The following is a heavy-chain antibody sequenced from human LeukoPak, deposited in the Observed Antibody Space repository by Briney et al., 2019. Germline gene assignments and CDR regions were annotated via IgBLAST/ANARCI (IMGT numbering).Heavy chain of an antibody. J-gene: IGHJ4*02. Sequence: GASVKASCKASGGTFSSYAISWVRQAPGQGLEWMGGIIPIFGTANYAQKFQGRVTITTDESTSTAYMELSSLRSEDTAVYYCARDLHTYYYDSSGYYYGEFDYWGQGTLVTVSS. V-gene: IGHV1-69*05. CDR3: ARDLHTYYYDSSGYYYGEFDY. CDR2: IIPIFGTA. CDR1: GGTFSSYA. D-gene: IGHD3-22*01.